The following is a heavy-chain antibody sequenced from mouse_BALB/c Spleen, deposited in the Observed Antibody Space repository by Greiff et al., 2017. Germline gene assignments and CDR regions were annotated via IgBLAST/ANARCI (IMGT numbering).Heavy chain of an antibody. CDR2: INPNNGGT. V-gene: IGHV1-18*01. J-gene: IGHJ4*01. CDR1: GYTFTEYT. CDR3: ARGTYYGNSHYAMDY. Sequence: VQLQQSGPELVKPGASVKISCKTSGYTFTEYTMHWVKQSHGKSLEWIGGINPNNGGTSYNQKFKGKDTLTVDKSSSTAYMELRSLTSEDSAVYYCARGTYYGNSHYAMDYWGQGTSVTVSS. D-gene: IGHD2-10*01.